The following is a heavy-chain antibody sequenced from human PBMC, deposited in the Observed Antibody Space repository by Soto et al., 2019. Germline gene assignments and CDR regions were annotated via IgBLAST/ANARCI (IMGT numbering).Heavy chain of an antibody. CDR2: ISAYNGNT. Sequence: QVQLVQSGAEVKKPGASVKVSCKASGYTFTSYGISWVRQAPGQGLEGMGWISAYNGNTNYAQKLQGRVTMTTDTSTSTAYMELRSLRSDDTAVYYCARDRVMTYAAHYYYGMDVWGQGTTVTVSS. J-gene: IGHJ6*02. V-gene: IGHV1-18*04. D-gene: IGHD2-21*02. CDR1: GYTFTSYG. CDR3: ARDRVMTYAAHYYYGMDV.